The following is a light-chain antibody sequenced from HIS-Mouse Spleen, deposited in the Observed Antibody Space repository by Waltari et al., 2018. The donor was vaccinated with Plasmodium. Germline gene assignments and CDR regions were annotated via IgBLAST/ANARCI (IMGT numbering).Light chain of an antibody. Sequence: DIQMTQSPSTLSASVGDRVPITCRASQSISSWLAWYQQKPGKAPKLLIYKASSLEIGVPSRFSGSGSGTEFTLTISSLQPDDFATYYCQQYNSYSYTFGQGTKLEIK. CDR3: QQYNSYSYT. V-gene: IGKV1-5*03. CDR2: KAS. J-gene: IGKJ2*01. CDR1: QSISSW.